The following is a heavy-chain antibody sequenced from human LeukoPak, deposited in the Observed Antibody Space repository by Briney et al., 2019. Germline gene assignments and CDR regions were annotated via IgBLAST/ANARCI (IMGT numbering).Heavy chain of an antibody. CDR3: AKHGVVVVPAAMFFDY. CDR2: ICYDGSNK. V-gene: IGHV3-33*06. J-gene: IGHJ4*02. D-gene: IGHD2-2*01. CDR1: GFTFSSYG. Sequence: GGSLRLSCAASGFTFSSYGMHWVRQAPGKGLEWVAVICYDGSNKYYADSVKGRFTISRDNSKNTLYLQMNSLRAEDTAVYYCAKHGVVVVPAAMFFDYWGQGTLVTVSS.